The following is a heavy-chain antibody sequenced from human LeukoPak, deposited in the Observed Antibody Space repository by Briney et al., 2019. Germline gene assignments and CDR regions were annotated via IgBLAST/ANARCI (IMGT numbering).Heavy chain of an antibody. Sequence: GGSLRLSCAAFGFTFDDYAMHWVRQAPGKGLEWVSGISWNSGSIGYADSVKGRFTISRDNAKNSLYLQMNSLRAEDTALYYCAKDISLPSVVVVASAAFDIWGQGTMVTVSS. CDR1: GFTFDDYA. CDR2: ISWNSGSI. J-gene: IGHJ3*02. V-gene: IGHV3-9*01. CDR3: AKDISLPSVVVVASAAFDI. D-gene: IGHD2-15*01.